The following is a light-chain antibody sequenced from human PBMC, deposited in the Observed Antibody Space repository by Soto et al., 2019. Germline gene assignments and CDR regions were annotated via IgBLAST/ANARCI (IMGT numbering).Light chain of an antibody. Sequence: DMLLTQSPGTLSLSPGERATLSCRSSQSVSSSYLAWYQQKPGQAPRLLIYGASSRATGIPDRFSGSGSGTDFTLTISRLEPEDFAVYYSQQYGSSPPWTFGKWTKVDIK. V-gene: IGKV3-20*01. CDR1: QSVSSSY. J-gene: IGKJ1*01. CDR3: QQYGSSPPWT. CDR2: GAS.